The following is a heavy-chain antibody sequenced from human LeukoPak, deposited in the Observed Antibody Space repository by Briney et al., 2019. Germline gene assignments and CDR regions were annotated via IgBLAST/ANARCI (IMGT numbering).Heavy chain of an antibody. CDR1: GGSISSYY. Sequence: SETLSLTCTVSGGSISSYYWSWIRQPPGKGLEWIGYIYYSGSTNYNPSLKSRVTISVDTSKNQFSLKLSSVTAADTAVYYCARGVAWLGTYYFDYWGHRTLVTVSS. J-gene: IGHJ4*01. D-gene: IGHD3-3*01. CDR3: ARGVAWLGTYYFDY. CDR2: IYYSGST. V-gene: IGHV4-59*08.